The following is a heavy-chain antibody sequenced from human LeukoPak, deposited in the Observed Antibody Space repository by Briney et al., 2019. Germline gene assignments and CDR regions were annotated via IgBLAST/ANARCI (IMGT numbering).Heavy chain of an antibody. CDR3: ARVAIPYDISPYYDGYMDV. D-gene: IGHD3-22*01. CDR1: GGSVSIGSYY. CDR2: IYVSGST. Sequence: PSQTLSLTCTVSGGSVSIGSYYWSWIRQPAGKGLEWIGRIYVSGSTDYNPSLESRVTISVDTSKNQFSLKISSLTAADTAVYYCARVAIPYDISPYYDGYMDVWGKGTTVTVSS. V-gene: IGHV4-61*02. J-gene: IGHJ6*03.